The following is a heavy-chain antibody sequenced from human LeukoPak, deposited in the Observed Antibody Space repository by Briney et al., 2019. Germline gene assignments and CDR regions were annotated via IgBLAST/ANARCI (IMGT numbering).Heavy chain of an antibody. Sequence: GGTLRLSCEASGFTFGSHAMYWVRQAPGKGLEWVAGIFGSGGSPHYADSVKGRFPISRDNARNTVYLQINSLRAEDTAVYYCGKTTVGYSSGQKPAWPVDYWGQGTLVTVSS. CDR2: IFGSGGSP. CDR3: GKTTVGYSSGQKPAWPVDY. D-gene: IGHD5-18*01. CDR1: GFTFGSHA. J-gene: IGHJ4*02. V-gene: IGHV3-23*01.